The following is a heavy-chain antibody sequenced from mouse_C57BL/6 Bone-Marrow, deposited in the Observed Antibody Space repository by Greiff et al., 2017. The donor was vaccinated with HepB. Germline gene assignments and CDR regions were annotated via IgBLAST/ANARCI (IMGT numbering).Heavy chain of an antibody. D-gene: IGHD1-1*01. Sequence: EVQLQQSGAELVRPGASVKLSCTASGFNIKDDYMHWVKQRPEQGLEWIGWIDPENGDTEYASKFQGKATITADTSSNTAYLQLSSLTSEDTAVYYCTTGGYYCDSSPYAMDYWGQGTSVTVTS. CDR2: IDPENGDT. CDR1: GFNIKDDY. J-gene: IGHJ4*01. V-gene: IGHV14-4*01. CDR3: TTGGYYCDSSPYAMDY.